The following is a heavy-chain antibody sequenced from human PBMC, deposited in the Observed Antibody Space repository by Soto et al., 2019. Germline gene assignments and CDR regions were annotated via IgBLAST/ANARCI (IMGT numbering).Heavy chain of an antibody. CDR3: ASTAAYDSVWGNYEENDY. D-gene: IGHD3-16*01. Sequence: SETLSLTCTVSGGSISSNSYYWGWIRQPPGKGLEWIGSIYYSGTTYYNPSLKSRVTISVYTSKNQFSLNLSSVTAADTAVYYCASTAAYDSVWGNYEENDYWGQGTLVTVSS. V-gene: IGHV4-39*01. CDR2: IYYSGTT. J-gene: IGHJ4*02. CDR1: GGSISSNSYY.